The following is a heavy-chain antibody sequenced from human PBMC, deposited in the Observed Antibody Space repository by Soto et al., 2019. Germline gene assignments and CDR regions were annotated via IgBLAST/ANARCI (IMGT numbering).Heavy chain of an antibody. V-gene: IGHV4-4*02. D-gene: IGHD3-10*01. J-gene: IGHJ4*02. CDR2: IYHSGNT. CDR3: ARRWGEGRVDF. CDR1: GGSISSSNW. Sequence: QVQLQESGPGLVKPSGTLSLTCAVSGGSISSSNWWSWVRQPPGKGLEWIGEIYHSGNTNYNPSLKGRVTMAGEKSRNQFSLKLSSVTAADTAVYYCARRWGEGRVDFWGQGTLVTVSS.